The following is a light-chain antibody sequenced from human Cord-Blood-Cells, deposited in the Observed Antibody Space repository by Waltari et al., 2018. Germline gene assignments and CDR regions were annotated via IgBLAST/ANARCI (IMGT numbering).Light chain of an antibody. CDR3: QQRSNWPRT. CDR1: QCVSSY. Sequence: EIVLTQSPATLSLSPGDRATLSRRASQCVSSYLAWYQQNPGQAPRLLIYDASNRATGIQARFSGSGSRTDINLTISSLEPEDFTVYYCQQRSNWPRTVGQGTKLEIK. V-gene: IGKV3-11*01. J-gene: IGKJ2*01. CDR2: DAS.